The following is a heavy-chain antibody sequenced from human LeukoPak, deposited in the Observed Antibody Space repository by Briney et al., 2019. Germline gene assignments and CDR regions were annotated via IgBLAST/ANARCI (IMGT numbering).Heavy chain of an antibody. CDR1: GFTFSNFG. V-gene: IGHV3-30*01. J-gene: IGHJ4*02. CDR2: MSSDGRDE. CDR3: SRDINEGGFMVRGVTIDS. Sequence: GGSLRLSCTASGFTFSNFGMHWVRQAPGKGLEWVTVMSSDGRDEYYADSVRGRFTISRDNSKSTLYLQMNSLRPEDTAVYYCSRDINEGGFMVRGVTIDSRGQGTLVTVST. D-gene: IGHD3-10*01.